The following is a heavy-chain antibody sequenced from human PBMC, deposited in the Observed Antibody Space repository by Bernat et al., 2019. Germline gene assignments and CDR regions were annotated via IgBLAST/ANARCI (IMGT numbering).Heavy chain of an antibody. V-gene: IGHV1-2*02. J-gene: IGHJ3*01. Sequence: QVQVVQSGAEVKKPGASVKVSCKASVYIFTGYYMHWVRQAPGQGLEWMGWINPNSGGIKYAQKFQGRVTMTRDTSISTAYMELSRLRSDDTAVYYCARGPAGYYDSSDYYLGAFDVWGQGTMVTVSS. D-gene: IGHD3-22*01. CDR2: INPNSGGI. CDR1: VYIFTGYY. CDR3: ARGPAGYYDSSDYYLGAFDV.